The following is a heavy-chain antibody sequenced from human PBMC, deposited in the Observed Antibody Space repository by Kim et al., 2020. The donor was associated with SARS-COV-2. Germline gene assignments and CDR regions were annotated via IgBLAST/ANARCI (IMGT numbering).Heavy chain of an antibody. CDR2: IYYSGST. V-gene: IGHV4-59*01. J-gene: IGHJ6*02. CDR3: ARDRVGYYYGSGSYIVPPRVGGYYYYGMGV. D-gene: IGHD3-10*01. CDR1: GGSISSYY. Sequence: SETLSLTCTVSGGSISSYYWSWIRQPPGKGLEWIGYIYYSGSTNYNPSLKSRVTISVDTSKNQFSLKLSSVTAADTAVYYCARDRVGYYYGSGSYIVPPRVGGYYYYGMGVWGQGTTVTVSS.